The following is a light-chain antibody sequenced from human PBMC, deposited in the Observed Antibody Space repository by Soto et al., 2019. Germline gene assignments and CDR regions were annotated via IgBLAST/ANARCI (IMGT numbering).Light chain of an antibody. J-gene: IGKJ2*01. V-gene: IGKV3-20*01. CDR2: GAS. CDR3: QQYGSSYT. CDR1: QSVSSSY. Sequence: EIVLTQSPGTLSLSPGEIATLSCRASQSVSSSYLAWYQQKPGQAPRLLIYGASSRATGIPDRFSGSGSGTDFTLTMSRLEPEDFAVYYCQQYGSSYTFGQGTKLEIK.